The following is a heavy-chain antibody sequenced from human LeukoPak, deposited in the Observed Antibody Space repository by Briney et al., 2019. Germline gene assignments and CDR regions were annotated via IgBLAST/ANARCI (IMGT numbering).Heavy chain of an antibody. D-gene: IGHD2-2*02. V-gene: IGHV4-31*03. J-gene: IGHJ5*02. CDR1: GGSISSGGYY. Sequence: SETLSLTCTVSGGSISSGGYYWSWIRQHPGKGLEWIGYIYYSGSTYYNPSLKSRVTISVDTSKNQFSLKLSSVTAADPAVYYCARGGCSSTSCYKPNWFDPWGQGTLVTVSS. CDR2: IYYSGST. CDR3: ARGGCSSTSCYKPNWFDP.